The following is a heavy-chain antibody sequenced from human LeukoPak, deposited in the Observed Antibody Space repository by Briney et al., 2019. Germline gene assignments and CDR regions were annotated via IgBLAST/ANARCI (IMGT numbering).Heavy chain of an antibody. CDR2: ISGSGGST. CDR3: AKALEQETVIALDS. V-gene: IGHV3-23*01. CDR1: GFTFSTYA. Sequence: GGSLRLSCAASGFTFSTYAMSWVRQAPGKGLEWVSAISGSGGSTYYADSVKGRFTISRDNSKNTLYLQMNSLRAEDTSIYFCAKALEQETVIALDSWGRGTLVTVSS. D-gene: IGHD6-13*01. J-gene: IGHJ4*02.